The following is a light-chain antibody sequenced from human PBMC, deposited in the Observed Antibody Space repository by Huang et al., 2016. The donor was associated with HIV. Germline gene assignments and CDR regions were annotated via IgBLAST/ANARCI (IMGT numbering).Light chain of an antibody. CDR1: QTIRTY. CDR2: GAS. Sequence: DIQMTQSPSSLSASLADRVTITCRASQTIRTYLNWYQQKPGKAPEVLIYGASNLHSGVPSRCSGSGYETDFSLTSSGLVPEDFAACYCQQSYSLPRTFGQGTRV. J-gene: IGKJ1*01. CDR3: QQSYSLPRT. V-gene: IGKV1-39*01.